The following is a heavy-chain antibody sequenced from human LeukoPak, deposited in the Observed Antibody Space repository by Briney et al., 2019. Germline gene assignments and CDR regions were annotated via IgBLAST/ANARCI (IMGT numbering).Heavy chain of an antibody. J-gene: IGHJ6*02. V-gene: IGHV3-30*18. CDR1: GFTFSSYG. CDR3: AKDFSALVVPAATYYYYYGMDV. Sequence: GGSLRLSCAASGFTFSSYGVHWVRQAPGKGLEWVAVISYDGSSEYYADSVKGRFTISRDNSKNTLYLQMNSLRVEDTAVYYCAKDFSALVVPAATYYYYYGMDVWGQGTTVTVSS. D-gene: IGHD2-2*01. CDR2: ISYDGSSE.